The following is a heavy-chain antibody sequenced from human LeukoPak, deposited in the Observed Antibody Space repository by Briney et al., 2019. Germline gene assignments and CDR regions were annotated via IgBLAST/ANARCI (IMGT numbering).Heavy chain of an antibody. Sequence: EASVKVSCKASGGTFSSYAISWVRQAPGQGLEWMGIINPSGGSTSYAQKFQGRVTMTRDTSTSTVYMELSSLRSEDTAVYYCARDPYYGGNSEYSQHWGQGTLVTVSS. D-gene: IGHD4-23*01. J-gene: IGHJ1*01. CDR3: ARDPYYGGNSEYSQH. V-gene: IGHV1-46*01. CDR1: GGTFSSYA. CDR2: INPSGGST.